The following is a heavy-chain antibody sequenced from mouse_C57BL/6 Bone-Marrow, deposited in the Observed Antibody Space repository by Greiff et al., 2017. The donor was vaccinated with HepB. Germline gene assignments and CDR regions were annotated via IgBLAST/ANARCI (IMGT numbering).Heavy chain of an antibody. CDR1: GFTFSDYG. V-gene: IGHV5-17*01. CDR3: ARERAVYDGYSYAMDY. D-gene: IGHD2-3*01. Sequence: VQLQQSGGGLVKPGGSLKLSCAASGFTFSDYGMHWVRQAPEKGLEWVAYISSGSSTIYYADTVKGRFTISRDNAKNTPFLQMTSLRSEDTAMYYCARERAVYDGYSYAMDYWGQGTSVTVSS. CDR2: ISSGSSTI. J-gene: IGHJ4*01.